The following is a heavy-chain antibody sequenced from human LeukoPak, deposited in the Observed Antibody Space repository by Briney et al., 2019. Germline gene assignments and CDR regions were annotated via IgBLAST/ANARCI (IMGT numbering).Heavy chain of an antibody. CDR1: AGSFSGYY. D-gene: IGHD1-26*01. J-gene: IGHJ4*02. CDR3: ARERGLVGAAFDY. V-gene: IGHV4-34*01. Sequence: PSETLSLTCAVYAGSFSGYYWSWIRQPPGKGLEWMGEINHSGSTTYNPSLKGRVTISVDTCKNQFSLKLSSVTAADTAVYYCARERGLVGAAFDYWGQGTLVTVSS. CDR2: INHSGST.